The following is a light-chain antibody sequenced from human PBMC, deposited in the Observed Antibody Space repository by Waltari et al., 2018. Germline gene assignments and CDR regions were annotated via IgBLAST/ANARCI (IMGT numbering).Light chain of an antibody. CDR1: PSVSRA. Sequence: EIVLPQSPGSLSSSPGARVTLSCRASPSVSRALAWYQQKPGQAPRLLIFGASNRATGIPDRFSGSGSETDFSLTISRLEPEDFAVYYCQHYVRLPATFGRGTKVEIK. CDR2: GAS. CDR3: QHYVRLPAT. J-gene: IGKJ1*01. V-gene: IGKV3-20*01.